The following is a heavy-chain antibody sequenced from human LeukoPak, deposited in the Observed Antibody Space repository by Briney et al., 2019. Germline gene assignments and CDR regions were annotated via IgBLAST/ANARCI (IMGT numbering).Heavy chain of an antibody. CDR1: GFTFSNFD. D-gene: IGHD4-23*01. CDR3: ARDGNYGGNFGALDY. J-gene: IGHJ4*02. CDR2: ISSSGSPK. Sequence: GGSLRLSCAASGFTFSNFDMNWVRQVPGKGLEWVSYISSSGSPKYYADSVRGRFTISRDNAENSLYLQMNSLRAEDTAVYYCARDGNYGGNFGALDYWGQGTLVTVSS. V-gene: IGHV3-48*03.